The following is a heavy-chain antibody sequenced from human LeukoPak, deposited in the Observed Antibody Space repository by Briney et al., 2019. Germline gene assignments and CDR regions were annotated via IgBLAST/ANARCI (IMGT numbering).Heavy chain of an antibody. D-gene: IGHD3-9*01. CDR3: AKDSGSLILTGYYRYFDL. V-gene: IGHV3-23*01. CDR2: ISGSGGST. CDR1: GFTFSSYA. J-gene: IGHJ2*01. Sequence: PGGSLRLSCAASGFTFSSYAMSWVRQAPGKGLEWVPAISGSGGSTYYADSVKGRFTISRDNSKNTLYLQMNSLRAEDTAVYYCAKDSGSLILTGYYRYFDLWGRGTLVTVSS.